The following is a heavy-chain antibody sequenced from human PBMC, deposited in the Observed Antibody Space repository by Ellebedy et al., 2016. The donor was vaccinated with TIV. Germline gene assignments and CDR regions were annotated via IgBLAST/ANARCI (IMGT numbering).Heavy chain of an antibody. Sequence: SETLSLXXTVSGGSISNYYWTWIRQPPGKGLEWIGYIYSSGSTNYNPSLKSRVTISVGTSKNQFSLNLNSVTAADTAVYYCARRGQMEILRHAFEIWGQGTMVIVS. CDR1: GGSISNYY. D-gene: IGHD5-24*01. CDR3: ARRGQMEILRHAFEI. J-gene: IGHJ3*02. CDR2: IYSSGST. V-gene: IGHV4-59*01.